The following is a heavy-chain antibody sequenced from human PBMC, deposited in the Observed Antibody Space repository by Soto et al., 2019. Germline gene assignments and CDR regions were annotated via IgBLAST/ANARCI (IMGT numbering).Heavy chain of an antibody. J-gene: IGHJ4*02. D-gene: IGHD2-21*02. Sequence: QVQLVESGGGVVQPGRSLRLSCAASGFTFSNYGMHWVRQAPGKGLEWVAVISYDGSNKYYPDSVKGRFTISRDNSKNTLYLQMNSLIAEDTAVYYCAKIGQINDCGGVFYVIDYWGQGTLVTVSS. CDR1: GFTFSNYG. V-gene: IGHV3-30*18. CDR2: ISYDGSNK. CDR3: AKIGQINDCGGVFYVIDY.